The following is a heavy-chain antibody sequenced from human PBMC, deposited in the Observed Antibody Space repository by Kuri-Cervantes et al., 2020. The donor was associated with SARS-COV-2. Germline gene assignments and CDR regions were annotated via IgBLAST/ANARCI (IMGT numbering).Heavy chain of an antibody. V-gene: IGHV3-30-3*01. Sequence: GGSLRLSCAASGFTFSSYAMHWVRQAPGKGLEWVAVISYDGSNKYYADSVKGRFTISRDNSKNTLYLQMNSLRAEDTAVYYCARERSYYDFWSGYPDNWFDPWGQGTLVTVSS. CDR1: GFTFSSYA. D-gene: IGHD3-3*01. CDR3: ARERSYYDFWSGYPDNWFDP. CDR2: ISYDGSNK. J-gene: IGHJ5*02.